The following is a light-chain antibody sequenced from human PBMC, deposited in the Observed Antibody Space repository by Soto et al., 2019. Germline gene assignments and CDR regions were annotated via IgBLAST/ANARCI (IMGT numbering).Light chain of an antibody. CDR1: QSVSSSY. Sequence: DIVLTQSPGTLSRSAGEKATLAGRASQSVSSSYLAWYQQKPGQAPRLLIYGASSRATGIPDRFSGSGSGTDFTLTISRLEPEDFAVYYCQQYGSSPLTFGGGTKVDIK. CDR2: GAS. J-gene: IGKJ4*01. V-gene: IGKV3-20*01. CDR3: QQYGSSPLT.